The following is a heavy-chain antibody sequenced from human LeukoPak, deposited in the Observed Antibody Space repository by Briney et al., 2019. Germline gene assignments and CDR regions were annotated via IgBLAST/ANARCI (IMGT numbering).Heavy chain of an antibody. CDR3: ARRGGGAEFDY. V-gene: IGHV1-2*02. J-gene: IGHJ4*02. CDR2: INPNSGGT. D-gene: IGHD3-16*01. Sequence: ASVNVSCKASGYTFTGYYMHWVRQAPGQGLEGMGWINPNSGGTNYAQKFQGRVTISVDTSKNQFSLKLSSVTAADTAVYYCARRGGGAEFDYWGQGTLVTVSS. CDR1: GYTFTGYY.